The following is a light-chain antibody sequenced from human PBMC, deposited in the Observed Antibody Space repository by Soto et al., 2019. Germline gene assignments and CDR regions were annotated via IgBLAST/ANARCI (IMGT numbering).Light chain of an antibody. CDR1: QSVSSNY. CDR2: GAS. Sequence: IVLTQSPGTLSLSAGDSATLSCRASQSVSSNYLAWYQQRPGQATRLLIYGASSRATGIPERLSGSGSGTAFTLTISRLEPEDSAVYFCQHYSSQTFGQGTKVDIK. CDR3: QHYSSQT. J-gene: IGKJ1*01. V-gene: IGKV3-20*01.